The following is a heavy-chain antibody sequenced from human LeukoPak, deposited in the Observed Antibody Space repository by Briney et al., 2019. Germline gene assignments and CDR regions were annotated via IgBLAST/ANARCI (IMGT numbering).Heavy chain of an antibody. CDR1: GGTFSSYA. Sequence: ASVKVSCKASGGTFSSYAISWVRQAPGQGLEWMGGIIPIFGTANYAQKFQGRVTITTDESTSTAYMELSSLRSEDTAVYYCARCSIVVPAAMKGHYYMDVWGKGTTVTVSS. V-gene: IGHV1-69*05. CDR2: IIPIFGTA. J-gene: IGHJ6*03. D-gene: IGHD2-2*01. CDR3: ARCSIVVPAAMKGHYYMDV.